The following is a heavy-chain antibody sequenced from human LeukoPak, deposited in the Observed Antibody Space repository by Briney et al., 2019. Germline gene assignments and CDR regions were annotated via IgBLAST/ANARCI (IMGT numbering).Heavy chain of an antibody. J-gene: IGHJ4*02. CDR1: GGSFSGYY. V-gene: IGHV4-34*01. CDR2: INHSGST. CDR3: ARGWLIAAADSFDY. D-gene: IGHD6-13*01. Sequence: SETLSLTCAVYGGSFSGYYWSWIRQPPGKGLEWIGEINHSGSTNYNPSLKSRVTISVDTSKNQFSLKLSSVTAADTAVYYCARGWLIAAADSFDYWGQGTLVTVSS.